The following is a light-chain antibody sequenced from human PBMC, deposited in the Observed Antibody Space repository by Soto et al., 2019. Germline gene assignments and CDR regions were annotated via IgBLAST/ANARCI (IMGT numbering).Light chain of an antibody. CDR1: KLGYKY. Sequence: SYELTQPPSVSVSPGQTASITCSGDKLGYKYACWYQQKPGQSPVLVIYQDSKRPSGITERFSGSKAGNTATLTIRGTQAMDEADYYCQAWDSSTAVFGTGTKVTVL. CDR3: QAWDSSTAV. J-gene: IGLJ1*01. V-gene: IGLV3-1*01. CDR2: QDS.